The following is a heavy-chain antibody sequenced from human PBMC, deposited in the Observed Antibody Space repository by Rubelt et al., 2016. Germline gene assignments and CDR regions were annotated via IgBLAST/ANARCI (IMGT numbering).Heavy chain of an antibody. CDR3: ARGSWFRGAFDI. V-gene: IGHV1-2*04. CDR2: INPNSGGT. Sequence: QVQLVQSGAEVKKPGASVKVSCKASGYTFTGYYMHWVRQAPGHGLEWMGWINPNSGGTNYAQKFQGWVTKTRDTSIRTAYMELSRLRSDDTAVYYCARGSWFRGAFDIWGQGTMVTVSS. D-gene: IGHD6-13*01. CDR1: GYTFTGYY. J-gene: IGHJ3*02.